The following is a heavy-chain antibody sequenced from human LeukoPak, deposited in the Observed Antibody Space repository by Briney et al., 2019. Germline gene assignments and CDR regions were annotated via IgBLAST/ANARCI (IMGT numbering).Heavy chain of an antibody. CDR2: IYYSGST. CDR1: GGSISSYY. CDR3: ARHVGNSGSGSYLTYFDY. J-gene: IGHJ4*02. Sequence: SETLSLTCTLSGGSISSYYWSWIREPPGKGLEWVGHIYYSGSTHYNPSLKSRVTISVDTSKNQFSLKLSSVTAADTVVYYCARHVGNSGSGSYLTYFDYWGQGTLVTVSS. D-gene: IGHD3-10*01. V-gene: IGHV4-59*08.